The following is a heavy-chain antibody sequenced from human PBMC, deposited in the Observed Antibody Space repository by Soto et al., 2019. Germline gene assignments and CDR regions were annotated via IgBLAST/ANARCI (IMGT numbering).Heavy chain of an antibody. J-gene: IGHJ6*02. Sequence: QVQLVQSGAEVKKPGSSVKVSCKASGGTFSSYAISWVRQAPGQGLEWMGGIIPIFGTANYAQKFQGRVTITADKSTSTAYMELSSLRSEDTAVYYCAREYCSSTSCGDGMDVWGQGPTVTVSS. CDR3: AREYCSSTSCGDGMDV. CDR2: IIPIFGTA. D-gene: IGHD2-2*01. CDR1: GGTFSSYA. V-gene: IGHV1-69*06.